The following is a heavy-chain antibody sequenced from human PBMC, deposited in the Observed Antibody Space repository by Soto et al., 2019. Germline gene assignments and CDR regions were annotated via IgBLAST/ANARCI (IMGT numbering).Heavy chain of an antibody. Sequence: GESLKIACNGAGYIFTNYWIGWVRQMPGKGLEWMGIIYPGDSDIKYSPSFQGQVTISADKSINTAYLQWSSLKASDTAMYYCASLSRLEPRSAFDYWGQGTLVTVSS. CDR2: IYPGDSDI. J-gene: IGHJ4*02. CDR1: GYIFTNYW. CDR3: ASLSRLEPRSAFDY. D-gene: IGHD1-1*01. V-gene: IGHV5-51*01.